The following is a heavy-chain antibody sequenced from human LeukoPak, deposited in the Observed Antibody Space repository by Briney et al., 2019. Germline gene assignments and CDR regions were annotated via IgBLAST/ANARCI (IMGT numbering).Heavy chain of an antibody. Sequence: GGSLRLSCAASGFTFGSYSMNWVRQAPGKGLEWVSYISSSSSTIYYADSVKGRFTISRDNAKNSLYLQMNSLRAEDTAVYYCARGRYYYDSSGHFDYWGQGTLVTVSS. CDR3: ARGRYYYDSSGHFDY. CDR1: GFTFGSYS. CDR2: ISSSSSTI. V-gene: IGHV3-48*04. J-gene: IGHJ4*02. D-gene: IGHD3-22*01.